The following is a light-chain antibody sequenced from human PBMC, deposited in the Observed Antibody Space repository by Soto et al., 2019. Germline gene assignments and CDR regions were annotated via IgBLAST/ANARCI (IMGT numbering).Light chain of an antibody. Sequence: SVLTQPPSVSGAPGQRVTISCTGSVSNIGAGYEVHWYQQLPGTAPKLLISGHNNRPSGVPDRFFGSKSGTSASLTITGLQAEDEAHYYCAVWDNSMTAWVFGGGTKVTV. V-gene: IGLV1-40*01. CDR2: GHN. CDR1: VSNIGAGYE. J-gene: IGLJ3*02. CDR3: AVWDNSMTAWV.